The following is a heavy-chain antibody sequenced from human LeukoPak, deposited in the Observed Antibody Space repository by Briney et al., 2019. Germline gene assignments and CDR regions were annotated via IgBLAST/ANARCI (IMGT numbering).Heavy chain of an antibody. V-gene: IGHV4-61*02. Sequence: PSQTLSLTCTVSGGSISSGSYYWSWIRQPAGKGLEWIGRIYTSGSTNYNPSLKSRVTISVDTSKNQFSLKLSSVTAADTAVYYCAREAELDVLMVYGEQYYYYYMDFWGKGTTVTVSS. CDR3: AREAELDVLMVYGEQYYYYYMDF. CDR1: GGSISSGSYY. J-gene: IGHJ6*03. CDR2: IYTSGST. D-gene: IGHD2-8*01.